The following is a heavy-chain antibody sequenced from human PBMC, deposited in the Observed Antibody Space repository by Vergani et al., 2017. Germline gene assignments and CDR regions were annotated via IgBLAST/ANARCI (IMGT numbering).Heavy chain of an antibody. V-gene: IGHV3-21*01. CDR2: ISSSSSYI. CDR1: GFTFSSYS. Sequence: EVQLVESGGGLVKPGGSLRLSCAASGFTFSSYSMNWVRQAPGKGLEWVSSISSSSSYIYYADSVKGRFTISRDNAKNSLYLQMNSLRAEDTAVYYCARDENEWELRLPSAFDYWGQGTLVTVSS. CDR3: ARDENEWELRLPSAFDY. J-gene: IGHJ4*02. D-gene: IGHD1-26*01.